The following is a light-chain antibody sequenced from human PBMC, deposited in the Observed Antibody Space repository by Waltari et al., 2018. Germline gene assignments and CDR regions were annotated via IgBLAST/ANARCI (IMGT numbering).Light chain of an antibody. Sequence: EIVLTQSPATLSLSPGERATLYCRASQSVSSYLAWYQQKPGQAPRLLIYNASNRPTGIPGRFSGSGSGKDFTLTISSLEPEDFAVYYCRQRSNWPYTFGQGTKLEIK. CDR2: NAS. J-gene: IGKJ2*01. V-gene: IGKV3-11*01. CDR1: QSVSSY. CDR3: RQRSNWPYT.